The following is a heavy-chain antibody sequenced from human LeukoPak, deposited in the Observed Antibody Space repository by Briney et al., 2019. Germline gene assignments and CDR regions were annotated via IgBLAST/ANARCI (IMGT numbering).Heavy chain of an antibody. Sequence: SETLSLTCAVYGGSFSGYYWSWIRQPPGKGLEWIGYIYHSGSTYYNPSLKSRVTISVDRSKNQFSLKLSSVTAADTAVYYCARKEGYDGSGSEHDYWGQGTLVTVSS. D-gene: IGHD3-10*01. V-gene: IGHV4-34*01. CDR3: ARKEGYDGSGSEHDY. CDR1: GGSFSGYY. J-gene: IGHJ4*02. CDR2: IYHSGST.